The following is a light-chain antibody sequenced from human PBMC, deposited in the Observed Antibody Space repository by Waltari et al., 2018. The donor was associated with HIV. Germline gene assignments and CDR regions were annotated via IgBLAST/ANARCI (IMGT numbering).Light chain of an antibody. CDR2: DSS. V-gene: IGLV1-51*01. Sequence: QSVLTQPPSVSAAPGQKVTISCSGSSSNIGNNYVSWYQQFPGAAPKLLIYDSSKRPSGIPDRFSGSKSGPSATLGITGLKTGDEADYYCGTWDSSLSVWVFGGGTKLTVL. J-gene: IGLJ3*02. CDR1: SSNIGNNY. CDR3: GTWDSSLSVWV.